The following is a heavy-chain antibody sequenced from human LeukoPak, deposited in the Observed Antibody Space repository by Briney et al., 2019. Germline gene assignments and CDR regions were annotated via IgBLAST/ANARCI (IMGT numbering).Heavy chain of an antibody. Sequence: PSETLSLTCTVSGYSISSGYYWGWIRQPPGKGLEWIGSIYHSGSTYYNPSLKSRVTISVDTSKNQFSLKLSSVTTADTAVYYCARGSAISSWVDYWGQGTLVTVSS. CDR3: ARGSAISSWVDY. V-gene: IGHV4-38-2*02. J-gene: IGHJ4*02. CDR1: GYSISSGYY. CDR2: IYHSGST. D-gene: IGHD2-21*02.